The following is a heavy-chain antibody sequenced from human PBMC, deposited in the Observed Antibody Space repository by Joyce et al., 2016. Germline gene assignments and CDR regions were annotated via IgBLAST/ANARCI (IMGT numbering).Heavy chain of an antibody. CDR2: ISYDGSNK. CDR3: ARVTTRKLDY. V-gene: IGHV3-30*03. J-gene: IGHJ4*02. Sequence: SYAIHWVRQAPGKGLEWMAMISYDGSNKYFGDSVKGRFTISRDNSKNTLYMQMNSLRPEDTAIYYCARVTTRKLDYWGQGTLVTVSS. D-gene: IGHD4-17*01. CDR1: SYA.